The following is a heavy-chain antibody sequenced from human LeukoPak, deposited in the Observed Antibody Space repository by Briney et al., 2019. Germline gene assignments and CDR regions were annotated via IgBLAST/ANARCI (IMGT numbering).Heavy chain of an antibody. CDR1: GFTVSSNY. Sequence: GGSLRLSCAASGFTVSSNYMSWVRQAPGKGLEWVSVIYSGGSTYYADSVKGRFTISRDNSKNTLYLQMNSLRAEDTAVYYCARDPQNYYGMDVWGQGTTVTVSS. CDR3: ARDPQNYYGMDV. CDR2: IYSGGST. J-gene: IGHJ6*02. V-gene: IGHV3-66*01.